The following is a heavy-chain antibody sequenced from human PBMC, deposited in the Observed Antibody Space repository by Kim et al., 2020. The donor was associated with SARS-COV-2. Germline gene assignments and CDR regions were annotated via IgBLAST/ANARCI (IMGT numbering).Heavy chain of an antibody. J-gene: IGHJ3*02. V-gene: IGHV1-69*04. CDR3: SGLRSDVGDAFDI. Sequence: SVKVSCKASGGTFSSYAISWVRQAPGQGLEWMGRIIPILGIANYAQKFQGRVTITADKSTSTAYMDLSSLRSEDTAVYYCSGLRSDVGDAFDIWGQGTMVTVSS. D-gene: IGHD3-9*01. CDR1: GGTFSSYA. CDR2: IIPILGIA.